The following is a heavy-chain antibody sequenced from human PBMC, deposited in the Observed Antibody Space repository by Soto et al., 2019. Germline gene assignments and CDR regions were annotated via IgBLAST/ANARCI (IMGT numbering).Heavy chain of an antibody. Sequence: GGSLGLSCAASRFTFSSYGMHWVRQSPGKGLEWVAVISYDGSKKYFADSVKGRFTISRDNSKNTLYLQMNSLRAEDTAVYYCAKDRYCSSTSCSICYYYGMDVWGQGTTVTVSS. J-gene: IGHJ6*02. CDR3: AKDRYCSSTSCSICYYYGMDV. V-gene: IGHV3-30*18. CDR2: ISYDGSKK. CDR1: RFTFSSYG. D-gene: IGHD2-2*01.